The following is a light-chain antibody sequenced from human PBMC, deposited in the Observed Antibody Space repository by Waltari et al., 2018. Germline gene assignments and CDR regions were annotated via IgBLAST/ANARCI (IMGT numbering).Light chain of an antibody. J-gene: IGLJ2*01. CDR2: DAN. Sequence: QSALTHPASVSGSPGQSITLSCTGTSSDVGAYNYVSWYQHHPGKAPKIMIDDANDRPSGVSNRFAGSKSGNTASLTISGLQAEDEADYYCSSYRRSDIVVFGGGTKLTVL. CDR1: SSDVGAYNY. CDR3: SSYRRSDIVV. V-gene: IGLV2-14*03.